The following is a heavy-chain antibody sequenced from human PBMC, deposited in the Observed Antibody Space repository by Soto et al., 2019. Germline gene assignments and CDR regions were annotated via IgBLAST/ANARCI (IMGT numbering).Heavy chain of an antibody. V-gene: IGHV3-30*09. CDR3: AKDQSASSTSYHAMAV. J-gene: IGHJ6*02. Sequence: QEQLVESGGGVVQPGRPLRPSCAASEFTFSPYPMHWVRQAPGKGLEWVAVISFDGATKYYADSVKGRFAISRDNSMNTLYLQMNSLRTEDTAVYCCAKDQSASSTSYHAMAVWGPGTTVTVSS. CDR1: EFTFSPYP. D-gene: IGHD6-6*01. CDR2: ISFDGATK.